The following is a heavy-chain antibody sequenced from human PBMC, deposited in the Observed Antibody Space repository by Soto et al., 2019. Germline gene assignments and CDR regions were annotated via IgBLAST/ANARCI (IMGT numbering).Heavy chain of an antibody. D-gene: IGHD1-1*01. V-gene: IGHV4-59*08. CDR2: IYYSGST. CDR1: GGSISSYY. CDR3: ARRYGSSFDY. J-gene: IGHJ4*02. Sequence: QVQLQESGPGLVKPSETLSLTCTVSGGSISSYYWSWIRQPPGKGLEWIGYIYYSGSTNYNPSLKSRVTISVDTSKNQFSRKLSSVTAADTAVYYCARRYGSSFDYWGQGTLVTVSS.